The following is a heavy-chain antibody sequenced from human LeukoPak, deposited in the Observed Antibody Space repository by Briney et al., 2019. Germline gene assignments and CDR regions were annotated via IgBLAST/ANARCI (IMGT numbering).Heavy chain of an antibody. V-gene: IGHV3-30*04. CDR2: ISYDGSNK. CDR1: GFTFGSYA. Sequence: PGGSLRLSCAASGFTFGSYAMHWVRQAPGKGLEWVAVISYDGSNKQYADSVRGRFTISRDNSKNTLYVQMNSLRAEDTAVYYCARDSLGDPTYYFDYWGQGTLVTVSS. D-gene: IGHD3-10*01. J-gene: IGHJ4*02. CDR3: ARDSLGDPTYYFDY.